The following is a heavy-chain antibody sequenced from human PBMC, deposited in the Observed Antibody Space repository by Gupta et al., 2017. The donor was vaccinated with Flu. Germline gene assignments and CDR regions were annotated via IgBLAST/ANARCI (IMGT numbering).Heavy chain of an antibody. CDR1: NAW. V-gene: IGHV3-15*01. J-gene: IGHJ3*02. CDR3: TTDPYYDSSGYYHDAFDI. Sequence: NAWMTWGRQAPGKGLEWVGRLKSKTDGGTTDYAAPVKGRFTISRDDSKNTLYLQMNSLKTEDTAVYYCTTDPYYDSSGYYHDAFDIWGQGTMVTVSS. D-gene: IGHD3-22*01. CDR2: LKSKTDGGTT.